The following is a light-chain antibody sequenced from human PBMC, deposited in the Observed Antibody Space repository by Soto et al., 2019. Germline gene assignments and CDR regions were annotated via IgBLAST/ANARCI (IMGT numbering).Light chain of an antibody. Sequence: QSVLTQPASVSGSPGQSITISCTGTSSDVGSYNLVSWYQLHPGKAPKFMIYEGSKRPSGVSNRFSGSKSGDTASLTISGLQAEDEADYYCCSYAGSVTFVVFGGGTKLTVL. J-gene: IGLJ2*01. CDR1: SSDVGSYNL. CDR2: EGS. CDR3: CSYAGSVTFVV. V-gene: IGLV2-23*01.